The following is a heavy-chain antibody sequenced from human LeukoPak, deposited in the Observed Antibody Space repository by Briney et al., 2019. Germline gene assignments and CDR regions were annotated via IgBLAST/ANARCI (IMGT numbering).Heavy chain of an antibody. J-gene: IGHJ4*02. CDR2: FRGKGSGGST. D-gene: IGHD4-11*01. Sequence: GGSLRLSCTGSGFTFADYAMSWFRKAPGKGLEWGGFFRGKGSGGSTEYAASVKGRFTISRDDSRSMAYLQMDGLRTEDTAVYYCTRERDYTDEYWGQGTLVTVSS. V-gene: IGHV3-49*03. CDR1: GFTFADYA. CDR3: TRERDYTDEY.